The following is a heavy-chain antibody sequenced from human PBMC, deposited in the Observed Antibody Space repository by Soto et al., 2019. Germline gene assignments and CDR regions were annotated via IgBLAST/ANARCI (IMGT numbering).Heavy chain of an antibody. J-gene: IGHJ5*02. V-gene: IGHV4-4*07. Sequence: SETLFLPCTVSGASVNSDHWSWVRQRSGKGLEWIGHIHSSGSTNYNPSLKSRVTMSVDTSKNQFSLRLMSLTAADTAVYYCARDQGVAAAGITWFDPWGQGSLVTVSS. D-gene: IGHD6-13*01. CDR2: IHSSGST. CDR1: GASVNSDH. CDR3: ARDQGVAAAGITWFDP.